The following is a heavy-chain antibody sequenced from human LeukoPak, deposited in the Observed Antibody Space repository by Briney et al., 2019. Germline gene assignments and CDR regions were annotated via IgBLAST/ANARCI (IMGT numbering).Heavy chain of an antibody. CDR1: GGTFSSYA. J-gene: IGHJ4*02. V-gene: IGHV1-69*06. Sequence: ASVKVSCKASGGTFSSYAISWVRQAPGQGLEWMGRIIPIFGTANYAQKFQGRVTITADKSTSTAYMELSSLRSEDTAVYYCARDYYDSSGPAYWCQGTLVTVSS. CDR2: IIPIFGTA. D-gene: IGHD3-22*01. CDR3: ARDYYDSSGPAY.